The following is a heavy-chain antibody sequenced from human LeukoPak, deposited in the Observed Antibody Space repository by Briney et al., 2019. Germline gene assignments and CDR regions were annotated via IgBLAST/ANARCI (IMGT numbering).Heavy chain of an antibody. D-gene: IGHD2-8*02. CDR3: AREGAATGDFDY. J-gene: IGHJ4*02. Sequence: GGSLRLSRAASGFAFSSYAMHWVRQTPGKGLEWVAVILYDGTNKYYADSVKGRFTISRDNYRKTLYLQMNSLRAEDTAVYFCAREGAATGDFDYWGQGILVTVSS. CDR2: ILYDGTNK. V-gene: IGHV3-30-3*01. CDR1: GFAFSSYA.